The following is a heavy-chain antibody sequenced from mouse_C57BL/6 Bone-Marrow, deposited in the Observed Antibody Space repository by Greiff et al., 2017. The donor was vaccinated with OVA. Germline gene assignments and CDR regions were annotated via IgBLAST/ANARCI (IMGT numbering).Heavy chain of an antibody. Sequence: QVHVKQPGTELVKPGASVKLSCKASGYTFTSSWMHWVKQRPGQGLEWIGNINPSNGGTNYNEKFKSKATLTVDKSSSTAYMQLSSLTSQDSAVNYWARFSYYCSSIRFAYWGQGTLVTVSA. J-gene: IGHJ3*01. CDR3: ARFSYYCSSIRFAY. V-gene: IGHV1-53*01. D-gene: IGHD1-1*01. CDR2: INPSNGGT. CDR1: GYTFTSSW.